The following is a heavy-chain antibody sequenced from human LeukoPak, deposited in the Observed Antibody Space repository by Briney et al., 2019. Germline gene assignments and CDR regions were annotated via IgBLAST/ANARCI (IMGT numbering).Heavy chain of an antibody. CDR1: GYTSTSYY. Sequence: GASVKVSCKASGYTSTSYYMHWVRQAPGQGLEWMGRINPNNGGTTYAQKFRGRVTMTRDSSISTAYMELNRLRSDDTAVYYCARVYDYGGESNYFDCWGQGSLVTVSS. CDR3: ARVYDYGGESNYFDC. V-gene: IGHV1-2*06. CDR2: INPNNGGT. D-gene: IGHD4-23*01. J-gene: IGHJ4*02.